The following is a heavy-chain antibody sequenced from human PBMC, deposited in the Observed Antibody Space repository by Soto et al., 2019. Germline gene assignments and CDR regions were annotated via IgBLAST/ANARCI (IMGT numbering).Heavy chain of an antibody. CDR3: ARESSSPNYYFYGMDV. J-gene: IGHJ6*02. D-gene: IGHD2-2*01. Sequence: QVQLVQSGAEVKKPGSSVKVSCRASGGTFSSYAVSWMRQAPGQGLEWMGVIIPILGTPKYAQKFQGRVTITADEYTTTAYMELSSLRPDDTDVYYCARESSSPNYYFYGMDVWGHGTTVIVSS. CDR2: IIPILGTP. CDR1: GGTFSSYA. V-gene: IGHV1-69*01.